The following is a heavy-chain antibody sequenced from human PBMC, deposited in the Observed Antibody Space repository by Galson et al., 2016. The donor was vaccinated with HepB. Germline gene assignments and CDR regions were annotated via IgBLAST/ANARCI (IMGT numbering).Heavy chain of an antibody. CDR3: AKGAYNYGSGDYYGMDV. CDR2: ISYDGSNK. J-gene: IGHJ6*02. D-gene: IGHD5-18*01. Sequence: SLRLSCAASGFTFRNYDIHWVRQAPGKGLEWVAVISYDGSNKKYADSVKGRFTISRDNSKNTLYLQMNSLRVEDTAVYYWAKGAYNYGSGDYYGMDVWVQGTTVTVSS. CDR1: GFTFRNYD. V-gene: IGHV3-30*18.